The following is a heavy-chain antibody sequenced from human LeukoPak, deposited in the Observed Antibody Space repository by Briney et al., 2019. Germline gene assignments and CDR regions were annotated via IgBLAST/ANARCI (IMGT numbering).Heavy chain of an antibody. Sequence: PGGSLRLSCAASGLTFSLYAMHWVCQAPGKGLEWVAVISKDGNSIRYADSVKGRFTISRDNSKNALFLQLDSLRAEDTAIYYCARNDYGDYYFDYWGLGTLVTVSS. CDR3: ARNDYGDYYFDY. CDR1: GLTFSLYA. CDR2: ISKDGNSI. J-gene: IGHJ4*02. V-gene: IGHV3-30-3*01. D-gene: IGHD4-17*01.